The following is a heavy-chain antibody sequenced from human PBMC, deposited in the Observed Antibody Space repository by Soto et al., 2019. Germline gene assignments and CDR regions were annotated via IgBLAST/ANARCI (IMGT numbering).Heavy chain of an antibody. CDR1: GFTFSDYY. V-gene: IGHV3-11*01. Sequence: QVQLVESGGGLVKPGGSLRLSCAASGFTFSDYYMSWIRQAPGKGLEWVSYISSSGRTIYYADSLKCRFTISRDNAKNSLYLQMNSLRAGDTAVYYCARDESDTAMATDYWSQGTLVTFSS. D-gene: IGHD5-18*01. CDR3: ARDESDTAMATDY. CDR2: ISSSGRTI. J-gene: IGHJ4*02.